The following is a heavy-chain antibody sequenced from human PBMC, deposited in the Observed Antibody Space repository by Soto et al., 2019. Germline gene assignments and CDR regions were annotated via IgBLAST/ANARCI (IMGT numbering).Heavy chain of an antibody. CDR1: GDTVSSYW. CDR2: IDPSSDSYT. CDR3: ARLVSSYGDDY. Sequence: GEAVTISGEGSGDTVSSYWISWVRQMPGKGLEWMGRIDPSSDSYTNYSPSFQGHVTISADKSITTAYLQWSSLKASDTAMYYCARLVSSYGDDYWGQGTLVSVS. J-gene: IGHJ4*02. D-gene: IGHD5-18*01. V-gene: IGHV5-10-1*01.